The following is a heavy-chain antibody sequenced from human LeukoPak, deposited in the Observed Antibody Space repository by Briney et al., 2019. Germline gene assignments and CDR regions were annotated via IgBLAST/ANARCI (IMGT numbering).Heavy chain of an antibody. CDR2: INHSGST. Sequence: PSETLSLTCAVYGGSFSGYYWSWIRQPPGKELEWIGEINHSGSTNYNPSLKSRVTISVDTSKNQFSLKLSSVTAADTAVYYCAGSGSYAHWGQGTLVTVSS. J-gene: IGHJ4*02. CDR3: AGSGSYAH. D-gene: IGHD1-26*01. V-gene: IGHV4-34*01. CDR1: GGSFSGYY.